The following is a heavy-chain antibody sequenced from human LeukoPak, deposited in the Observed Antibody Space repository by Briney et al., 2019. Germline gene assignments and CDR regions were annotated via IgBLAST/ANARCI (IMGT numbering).Heavy chain of an antibody. CDR1: GFAFNTYT. CDR3: ARENSGTFDY. CDR2: IISSSSFI. Sequence: SGGSLRLSCAASGFAFNTYTMNWVRQAPGKGLEWVSSIISSSSFIYYADSVKGRFTISRDSAKNSLYLQMNSLRAEDTAVYYCARENSGTFDYWGQGTLVTVSS. J-gene: IGHJ4*02. D-gene: IGHD1-26*01. V-gene: IGHV3-21*01.